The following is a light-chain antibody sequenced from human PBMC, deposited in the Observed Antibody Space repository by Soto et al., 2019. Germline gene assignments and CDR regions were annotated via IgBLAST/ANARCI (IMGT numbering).Light chain of an antibody. CDR1: QNVRSW. CDR3: KKYSDSST. J-gene: IGKJ1*01. V-gene: IGKV1-5*01. CDR2: DVS. Sequence: DIQMTQSPSTRSASVGDTVTITCRAGQNVRSWLAWYQQKVGGAPKLLIYDVSTLESGVSSRFSGGGSGTEFTLTISSLQPDDFATYYCKKYSDSSTFGQGTRLEIK.